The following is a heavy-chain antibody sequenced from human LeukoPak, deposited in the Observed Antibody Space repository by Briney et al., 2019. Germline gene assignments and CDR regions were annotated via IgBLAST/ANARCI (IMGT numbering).Heavy chain of an antibody. CDR3: AIHYGGKAKAFDI. CDR2: IRYDGSNK. Sequence: GGSLRLSCAASGFTFSSYGMHWVRQAPGKGLEWVAFIRYDGSNKYYADSVKGRFTISRDNSKNTLYLQMNSLRAEDTAVYYCAIHYGGKAKAFDIWGQGTMVTVSS. J-gene: IGHJ3*02. D-gene: IGHD4-23*01. CDR1: GFTFSSYG. V-gene: IGHV3-30*02.